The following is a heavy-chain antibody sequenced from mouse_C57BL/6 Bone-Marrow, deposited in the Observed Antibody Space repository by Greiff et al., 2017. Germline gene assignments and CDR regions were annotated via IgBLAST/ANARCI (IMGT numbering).Heavy chain of an antibody. CDR1: GYTFTSYW. V-gene: IGHV1-52*01. CDR3: ACCGSRYGFAY. D-gene: IGHD1-1*01. J-gene: IGHJ3*01. CDR2: IDPSDSET. Sequence: QVQLQQPGAELVRPGSSVKLSCKASGYTFTSYWMHWVKQRPIQGLEWIGNIDPSDSETHYNQKFKDKATLTVDKSSSKAYMQLSSLTSEDSAVYYWACCGSRYGFAYWGQGTLVTGSA.